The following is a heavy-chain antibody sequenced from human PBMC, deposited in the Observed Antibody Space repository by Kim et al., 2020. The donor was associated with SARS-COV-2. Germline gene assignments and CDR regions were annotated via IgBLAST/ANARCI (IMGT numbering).Heavy chain of an antibody. D-gene: IGHD3-10*01. J-gene: IGHJ2*01. Sequence: SETLSLTCAVYGGSFSGYYWSWIRQPPGKGLEWIGEINHSGSTNYNPSLKSRVTISVDTSKNQFSLKLSSVTAADTAVYYCARGGVLYGSGSYYGRRSNFDLWGRGTLVTVSS. V-gene: IGHV4-34*01. CDR1: GGSFSGYY. CDR2: INHSGST. CDR3: ARGGVLYGSGSYYGRRSNFDL.